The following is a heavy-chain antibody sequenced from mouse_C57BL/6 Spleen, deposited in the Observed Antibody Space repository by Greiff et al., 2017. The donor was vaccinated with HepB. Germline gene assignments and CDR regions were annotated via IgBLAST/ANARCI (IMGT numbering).Heavy chain of an antibody. CDR1: GYSITSGYY. J-gene: IGHJ3*01. Sequence: VQLQQSGPGLVKPSQSLSLTCSVTGYSITSGYYWNWIRQFPGNKLEWMGYISYDGSNNYNPSLKNRISITRDTSKNQFFLKLNSVTTEDTATYYCARRGPTGLAYWGQGTLVTVSA. CDR2: ISYDGSN. CDR3: ARRGPTGLAY. V-gene: IGHV3-6*01.